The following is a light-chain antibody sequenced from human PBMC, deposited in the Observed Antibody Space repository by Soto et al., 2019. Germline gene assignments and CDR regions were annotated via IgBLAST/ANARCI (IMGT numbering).Light chain of an antibody. Sequence: DIQMTQSPSTLSASVGDRVTITCRASESISGWLAWYQQKPGKAPKLVIFKASTLESGVPSRFSGSGSGTELTLSISSLQPDDFATYYCQQYNSYPRTFGQGTKVEIK. J-gene: IGKJ1*01. CDR1: ESISGW. CDR3: QQYNSYPRT. V-gene: IGKV1-5*03. CDR2: KAS.